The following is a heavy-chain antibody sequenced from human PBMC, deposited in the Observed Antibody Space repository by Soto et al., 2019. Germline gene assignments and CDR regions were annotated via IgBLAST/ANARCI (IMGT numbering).Heavy chain of an antibody. J-gene: IGHJ4*02. CDR3: ARIQTIFGVITVFDY. Sequence: QVQLQESGPGLVKPSQTLSLTCTVSGGSINSAGYYWSWLRQHPGQGLGRIGNIYYRGSTNYNPSLKSRVTISIDTSENHFSLNLSSVTAADTAVYYCARIQTIFGVITVFDYWGQGTLVTVSS. D-gene: IGHD3-3*01. V-gene: IGHV4-31*03. CDR2: IYYRGST. CDR1: GGSINSAGYY.